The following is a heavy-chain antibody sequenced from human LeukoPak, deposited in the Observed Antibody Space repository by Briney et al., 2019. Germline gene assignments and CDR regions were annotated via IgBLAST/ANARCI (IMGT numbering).Heavy chain of an antibody. V-gene: IGHV1-2*02. D-gene: IGHD3-10*01. J-gene: IGHJ5*02. CDR2: INPKSGGT. CDR1: GYTFTDYY. CDR3: ARGPNYYGSGRSWFDP. Sequence: ASVKVSCKASGYTFTDYYIHWVRQAPGQGLEWMAWINPKSGGTSYAQHFQGRVTLTRDTSITTAYMELSRVTSDDTAVYYCARGPNYYGSGRSWFDPWGQGTLVTVSP.